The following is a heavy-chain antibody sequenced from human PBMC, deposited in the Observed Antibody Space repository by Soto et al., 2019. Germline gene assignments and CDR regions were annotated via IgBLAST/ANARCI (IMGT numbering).Heavy chain of an antibody. CDR3: ARYCTTGVCSHYYYGMDV. V-gene: IGHV4-31*03. CDR2: IYYSGST. D-gene: IGHD2-8*01. CDR1: GVSISSGGYY. J-gene: IGHJ6*01. Sequence: SETLSLTCTVSGVSISSGGYYWSWMGQHPGKGLEWIGYIYYSGSTYYNPSLKSRVTISVDTSKNQFSLKLSSVTAEDTAVYYCARYCTTGVCSHYYYGMDVWGQGTTVTASS.